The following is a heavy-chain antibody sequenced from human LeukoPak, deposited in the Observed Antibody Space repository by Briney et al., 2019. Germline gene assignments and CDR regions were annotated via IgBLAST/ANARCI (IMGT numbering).Heavy chain of an antibody. CDR1: GFTFNKYP. V-gene: IGHV3-21*01. CDR2: ISSSSSYI. D-gene: IGHD3-10*02. J-gene: IGHJ4*02. Sequence: PGGSLRLSCAASGFTFNKYPMNWVRQAPGKGLEWVSSISSSSSYIYYADSVKGRFTISRDNAKNSLYLQMNSLRAEDTAVYYCAREGWSGLQFDYWGQGTLVTVSS. CDR3: AREGWSGLQFDY.